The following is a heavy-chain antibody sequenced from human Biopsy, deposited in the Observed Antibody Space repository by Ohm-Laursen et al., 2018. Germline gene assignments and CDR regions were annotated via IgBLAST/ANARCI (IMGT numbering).Heavy chain of an antibody. J-gene: IGHJ5*02. D-gene: IGHD3-3*01. CDR3: ARGPGKLWSGCYT. CDR1: GFTVSDNH. Sequence: SLRLSCTASGFTVSDNHISWIRQAPGKGLQWVSLIYSDGNTYYADSVKGRFTISRDIPRNTLYLQMNSLRAEDTAVYYCARGPGKLWSGCYTWGQGSLVSVSS. V-gene: IGHV3-53*01. CDR2: IYSDGNT.